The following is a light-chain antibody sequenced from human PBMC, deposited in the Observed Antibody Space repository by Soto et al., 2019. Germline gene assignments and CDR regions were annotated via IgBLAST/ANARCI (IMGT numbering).Light chain of an antibody. CDR2: KAS. V-gene: IGKV1-5*03. J-gene: IGKJ1*01. CDR1: QTISSW. CDR3: QHYKSYSEA. Sequence: DIQMAPSPSTLSGSVGDRGTIPCRASQTISSWLAWYQQKPGKAPKLMIYKASTLKSGVPSRFSGSGSGTEFTLTISSLQPDDCATYYCQHYKSYSEAFGQGTKVDI.